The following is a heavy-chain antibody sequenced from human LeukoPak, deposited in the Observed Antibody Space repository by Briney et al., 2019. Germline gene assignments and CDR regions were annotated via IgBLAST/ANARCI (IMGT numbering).Heavy chain of an antibody. D-gene: IGHD3-22*01. Sequence: GGSLRLSCAASGFTFSSYSMNWVRQAPGKGLEWVSSISSSSSYIYYADSVKGRFTISRDNAKSSLYLQMNSLRAEDTAVYYCAKEFTPENSGFDAFDIWGLGTMVTASS. V-gene: IGHV3-21*01. J-gene: IGHJ3*02. CDR1: GFTFSSYS. CDR2: ISSSSSYI. CDR3: AKEFTPENSGFDAFDI.